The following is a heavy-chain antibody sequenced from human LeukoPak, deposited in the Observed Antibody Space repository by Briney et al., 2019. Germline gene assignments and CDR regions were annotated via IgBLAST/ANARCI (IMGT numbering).Heavy chain of an antibody. V-gene: IGHV1-2*02. CDR1: GYTFTGYY. CDR3: ARVPPTIWFGEPLTGFDY. J-gene: IGHJ4*02. D-gene: IGHD3-10*01. Sequence: ASVKVSCKASGYTFTGYYMHWVRQAPGQGLEWMGWINPNSGGTNYAQKFQGRVTMTRDTSISTAYMELSRLRSDDTAVYYCARVPPTIWFGEPLTGFDYWGQGTLVTVSS. CDR2: INPNSGGT.